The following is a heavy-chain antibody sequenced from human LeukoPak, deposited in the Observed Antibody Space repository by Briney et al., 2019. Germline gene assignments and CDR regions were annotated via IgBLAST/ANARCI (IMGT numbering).Heavy chain of an antibody. D-gene: IGHD3-9*01. V-gene: IGHV3-21*01. CDR2: ISSSSSYI. Sequence: GGSLRLSCAASGFTFSSYSMNWVRQAPGKGLEWVSSISSSSSYIYYADSVKGRFTISRDNAKNSLYLQMNSLRAEDTAVYYCARMYYDILTGYKWFDPWGQGTLVTVSS. CDR3: ARMYYDILTGYKWFDP. CDR1: GFTFSSYS. J-gene: IGHJ5*01.